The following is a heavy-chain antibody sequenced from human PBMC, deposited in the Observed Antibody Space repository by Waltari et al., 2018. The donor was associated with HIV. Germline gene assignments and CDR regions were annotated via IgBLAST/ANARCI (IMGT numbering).Heavy chain of an antibody. CDR1: GYTFTGYY. J-gene: IGHJ5*02. CDR2: INPNSGGT. Sequence: QVQLVQSGAEVKKPGASVKVSCKASGYTFTGYYMHWVRQAPGQGLEWMGWINPNSGGTNYAQKFQGWVTMTRDTSISTAYMELSRLRSDDTAVYYCAREWGGHYDSSGYYSWFDPWGQGTLVTVSS. D-gene: IGHD3-22*01. V-gene: IGHV1-2*04. CDR3: AREWGGHYDSSGYYSWFDP.